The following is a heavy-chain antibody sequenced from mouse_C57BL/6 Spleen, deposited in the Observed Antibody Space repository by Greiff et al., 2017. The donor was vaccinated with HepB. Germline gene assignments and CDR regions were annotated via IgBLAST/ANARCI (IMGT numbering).Heavy chain of an antibody. D-gene: IGHD1-1*01. CDR2: ISSGSSTI. V-gene: IGHV5-17*01. CDR3: ARPLRSWFAY. CDR1: GFTFSDYG. J-gene: IGHJ3*01. Sequence: DVHLVESGGGLVKPGGSLKLSCAASGFTFSDYGMHWVRQAPEKGLEWVAYISSGSSTIYYADTVKGRFTISRDNAKNTLFLQMTSLRSEDTAMYYCARPLRSWFAYWGQGTLVTVSA.